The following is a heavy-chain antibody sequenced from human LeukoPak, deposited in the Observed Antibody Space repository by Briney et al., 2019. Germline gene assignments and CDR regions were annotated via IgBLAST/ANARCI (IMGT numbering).Heavy chain of an antibody. J-gene: IGHJ4*02. V-gene: IGHV4-61*01. D-gene: IGHD3-3*01. CDR1: GYSISNGYY. CDR3: AREWSGYYTGFDY. CDR2: IYYSGST. Sequence: SETLSLTCSVSGYSISNGYYWGWIRQPPGKGLEWIGYIYYSGSTNYNPSLKSRVTISVDTSKNQFSLKLSSVTAADTAVYYCAREWSGYYTGFDYWGQGTLVTVSS.